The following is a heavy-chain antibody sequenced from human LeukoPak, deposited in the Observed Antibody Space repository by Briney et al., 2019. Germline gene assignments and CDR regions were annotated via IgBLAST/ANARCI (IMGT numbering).Heavy chain of an antibody. CDR1: GFTFSSHG. CDR3: AKELHDSSGYYYTPDAFDI. Sequence: PGGSLRLSCVASGFTFSSHGMNWVRQAPGKGLEWVSYINRSNYTIYYADSVQGRFTISRDNAKNSLYLQMNSLRVEDTAVYYCAKELHDSSGYYYTPDAFDIWGQGTMVTVSS. V-gene: IGHV3-48*01. CDR2: INRSNYTI. J-gene: IGHJ3*02. D-gene: IGHD3-22*01.